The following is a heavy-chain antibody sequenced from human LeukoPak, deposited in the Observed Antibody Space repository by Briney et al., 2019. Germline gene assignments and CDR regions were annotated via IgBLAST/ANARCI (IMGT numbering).Heavy chain of an antibody. Sequence: GRSLRLSCAASGFTFDDYAMHGVRQAPGKGLEWVSGISWNSGSIGYADSVKGRFTISRDNAKNSLYLQMNSLRAEDTAVYYCARDPGSGYADDAFDIWGQGTMVTVSS. J-gene: IGHJ3*02. CDR1: GFTFDDYA. CDR3: ARDPGSGYADDAFDI. CDR2: ISWNSGSI. V-gene: IGHV3-9*01. D-gene: IGHD3-3*01.